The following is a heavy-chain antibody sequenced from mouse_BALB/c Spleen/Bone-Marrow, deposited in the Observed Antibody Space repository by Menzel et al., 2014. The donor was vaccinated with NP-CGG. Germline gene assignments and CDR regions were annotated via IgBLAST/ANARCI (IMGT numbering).Heavy chain of an antibody. J-gene: IGHJ4*01. V-gene: IGHV14-3*02. D-gene: IGHD5-1-1*01. CDR1: GFNIKDIY. Sequence: VQLQQSGAELVKPGASVKLSCTASGFNIKDIYMHWVKQRPEQGLEWIGRIDPANGNTKYDPKFQGKATITADTSSNTAYLQLNSLTSEDTAVYYCARGIPYYPMDYWGQGTSVTVSS. CDR2: IDPANGNT. CDR3: ARGIPYYPMDY.